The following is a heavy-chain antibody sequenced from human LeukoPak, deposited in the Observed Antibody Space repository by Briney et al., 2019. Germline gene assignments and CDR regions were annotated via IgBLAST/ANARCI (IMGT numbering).Heavy chain of an antibody. D-gene: IGHD2-8*01. CDR2: ISSGSHHI. V-gene: IGHV3-21*06. CDR1: GFAISSHS. CDR3: ARQRGYCYDGVCLDYQYYGMDV. J-gene: IGHJ6*02. Sequence: GGSLRLSCAASGFAISSHSFNWVRQPPGKGLEWVASISSGSHHIYYADFVKGRFNISRDNARNSLELHLNSLRAEDTAAYYCARQRGYCYDGVCLDYQYYGMDVWGQGTTVTVSS.